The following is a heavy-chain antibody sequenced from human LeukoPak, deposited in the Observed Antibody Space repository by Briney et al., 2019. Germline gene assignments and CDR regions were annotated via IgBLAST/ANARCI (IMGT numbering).Heavy chain of an antibody. CDR3: AKDRDIVVVPAAPDY. J-gene: IGHJ4*02. V-gene: IGHV3-30-3*01. D-gene: IGHD2-2*01. CDR2: ISYDGSND. CDR1: GFSFSNYA. Sequence: PGGSLRLSCAASGFSFSNYAIHWVRQAPGKGLEWVAVISYDGSNDYYTDSVKGRFTISRDNSKNTLYLQMNSLRAEDTAVYYCAKDRDIVVVPAAPDYWGQGTLVTVSS.